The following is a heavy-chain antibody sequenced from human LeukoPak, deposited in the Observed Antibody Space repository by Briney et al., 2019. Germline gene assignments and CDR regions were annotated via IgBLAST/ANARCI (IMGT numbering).Heavy chain of an antibody. CDR3: ARDYNWLQLGAYYYYYGMDV. V-gene: IGHV3-30-3*01. J-gene: IGHJ6*02. CDR1: GFTFSSYA. CDR2: ISYDGSNK. D-gene: IGHD1-1*01. Sequence: GGSLRLSCAASGFTFSSYAMHWVRQAPGKGLEWVAVISYDGSNKYYADSVKGRFTIPRDNSKNTLYLQMNSLRAEDTAVYYCARDYNWLQLGAYYYYYGMDVWGQGTTVTVSS.